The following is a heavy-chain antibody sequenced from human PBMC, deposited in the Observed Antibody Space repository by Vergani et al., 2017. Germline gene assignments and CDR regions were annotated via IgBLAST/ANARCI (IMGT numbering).Heavy chain of an antibody. CDR3: AKVCGSTSCPYGGGAFDV. Sequence: QLLESGGGLIQPGGSLRLSCAASGFTFNSYAMTWFRQAPGKGLEWVSGINNNGGSTYYADSVKGRFTISRDNSKNTLYLQMTDLRAEDTATYYCAKVCGSTSCPYGGGAFDVCGHGTMVTVSS. V-gene: IGHV3-23*01. D-gene: IGHD2-2*01. CDR2: INNNGGST. J-gene: IGHJ3*01. CDR1: GFTFNSYA.